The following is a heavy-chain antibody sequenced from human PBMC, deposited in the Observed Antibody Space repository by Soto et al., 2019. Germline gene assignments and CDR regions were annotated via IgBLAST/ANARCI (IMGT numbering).Heavy chain of an antibody. D-gene: IGHD3-22*01. CDR2: ISYDGSNK. J-gene: IGHJ3*02. V-gene: IGHV3-30*18. CDR3: AKGDYYDSSGYGNDFDI. CDR1: GFTFSSYG. Sequence: SLRLSCAASGFTFSSYGMHWVRQAPGKGLEWVAVISYDGSNKYYADSVKGRFTISRDNSKNTLYLQMNSLRAEDTAVYYCAKGDYYDSSGYGNDFDIWGQGTMVTVAS.